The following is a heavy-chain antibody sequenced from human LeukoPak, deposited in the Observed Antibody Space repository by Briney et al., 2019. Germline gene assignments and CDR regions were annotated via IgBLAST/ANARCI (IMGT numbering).Heavy chain of an antibody. CDR1: GGTFSSYA. J-gene: IGHJ4*02. CDR2: INPNSGGT. CDR3: ASFSWLLYSFNY. V-gene: IGHV1-2*02. D-gene: IGHD3-3*01. Sequence: ASVKVSCKASGGTFSSYAISWVRQAPGQGLEWMGWINPNSGGTNYAQKFQGRVTMTRDTSISTAYMELSRLISDDTAVYYCASFSWLLYSFNYWGQGTLVTVSS.